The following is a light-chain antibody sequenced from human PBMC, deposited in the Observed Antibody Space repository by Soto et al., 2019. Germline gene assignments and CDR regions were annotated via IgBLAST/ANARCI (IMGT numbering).Light chain of an antibody. V-gene: IGKV1-12*01. CDR3: QQVNSFPLT. J-gene: IGKJ4*01. CDR2: AAS. Sequence: DIQMTQSPSFVSASVGDRVTITCRASQGIKSWLAWYQHKPGKAPKVLIFAASSLQSGVPSRFSGSGSGTDVTLTISNLQPEDFATYFCQQVNSFPLTFGGGTKVEI. CDR1: QGIKSW.